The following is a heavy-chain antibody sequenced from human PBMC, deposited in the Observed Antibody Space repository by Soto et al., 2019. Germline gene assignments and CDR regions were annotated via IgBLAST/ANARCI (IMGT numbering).Heavy chain of an antibody. CDR1: GLTFSTYA. J-gene: IGHJ5*02. CDR3: AKDGYYYDRSGYPGPLGFDP. V-gene: IGHV3-23*01. Sequence: GRSLRLSCVASGLTFSTYAMISVRQAPGKGLEWVSGVTESDTTYYTDSVKGRFTVSRDNSKNTLYLQMNSLRAEDKAVYYCAKDGYYYDRSGYPGPLGFDPWGQGTLVTVSS. D-gene: IGHD3-22*01. CDR2: VTESDTT.